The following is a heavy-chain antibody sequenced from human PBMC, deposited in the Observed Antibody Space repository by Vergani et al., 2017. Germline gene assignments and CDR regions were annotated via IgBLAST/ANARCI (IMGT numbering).Heavy chain of an antibody. CDR2: ISGSGGST. J-gene: IGHJ6*02. V-gene: IGHV3-23*04. D-gene: IGHD6-13*01. CDR1: GFTFSSYA. CDR3: ARGRQLVRGYYYYGMDV. Sequence: EVQLVESGGGLVQPGGSLRLSCAASGFTFSSYAMSWVRQAPGKGLEWVSAISGSGGSTYYADSVKGRFTISRDNSKNTLYLQMNSLRSEDTAVYYCARGRQLVRGYYYYGMDVWGQGTTVTVSS.